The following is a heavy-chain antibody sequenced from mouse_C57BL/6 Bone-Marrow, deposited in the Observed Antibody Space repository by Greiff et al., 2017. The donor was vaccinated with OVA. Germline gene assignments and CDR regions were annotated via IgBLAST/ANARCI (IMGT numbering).Heavy chain of an antibody. CDR2: IDPENGDT. CDR3: TTIYYGSSRYYFDY. Sequence: VQLQQSGAELVRPGASVKLSCTASGFNIKDDYMHWVKQRPEQGLEWIGWIDPENGDTEYASKFQGKATITADTSSNTAYLRPSSLTSEDTAVYYCTTIYYGSSRYYFDYWGQGTTLTVSS. J-gene: IGHJ2*01. CDR1: GFNIKDDY. D-gene: IGHD1-1*01. V-gene: IGHV14-4*01.